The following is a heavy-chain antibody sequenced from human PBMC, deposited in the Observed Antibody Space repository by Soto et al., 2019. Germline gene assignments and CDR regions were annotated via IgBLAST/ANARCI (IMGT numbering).Heavy chain of an antibody. J-gene: IGHJ3*02. CDR1: GFTFDDYA. Sequence: GGSLRLSCAASGFTFDDYAMHWVRQAPGKGLEWVSGISWNSGSIGYADSVKGRFTISRDNAKNSLYLQMNSLRAEDTALYYCAKDDGLLRWGELSLNAFDIWGQGTMVTVSS. CDR2: ISWNSGSI. D-gene: IGHD3-16*02. V-gene: IGHV3-9*01. CDR3: AKDDGLLRWGELSLNAFDI.